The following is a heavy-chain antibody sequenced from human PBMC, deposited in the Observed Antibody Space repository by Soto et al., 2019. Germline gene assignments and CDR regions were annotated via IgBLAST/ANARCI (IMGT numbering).Heavy chain of an antibody. J-gene: IGHJ6*02. CDR2: ISGSGGST. CDR3: AKDPVVCSGGSYYNQGYGMDV. Sequence: GGSLRLSCAASGFTFSSYAMSWVRQAPGKGLEWVSAISGSGGSTYYADSVKGRFTISRDNSKNTRYLQMNSLRVEDTAVYYCAKDPVVCSGGSYYNQGYGMDVWGQGTTVTVSS. V-gene: IGHV3-23*01. D-gene: IGHD2-15*01. CDR1: GFTFSSYA.